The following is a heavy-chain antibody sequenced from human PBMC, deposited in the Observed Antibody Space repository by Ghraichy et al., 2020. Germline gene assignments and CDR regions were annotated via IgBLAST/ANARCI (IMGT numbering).Heavy chain of an antibody. V-gene: IGHV3-7*01. CDR3: ARDARGALDDFDI. Sequence: GGSLRLSCAASGFTFRSYWMTWVRQAPGKGLEWVANINLDGSENYYVDSVKGRFTSSRDNAKNSLYLQMNSLRAEDTAVYYCARDARGALDDFDIWGQGTMVTVSS. D-gene: IGHD3-10*01. CDR1: GFTFRSYW. J-gene: IGHJ3*02. CDR2: INLDGSEN.